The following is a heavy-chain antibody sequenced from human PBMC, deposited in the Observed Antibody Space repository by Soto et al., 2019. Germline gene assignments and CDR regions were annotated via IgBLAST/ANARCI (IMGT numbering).Heavy chain of an antibody. CDR2: IYYSGST. CDR1: GGSISSYY. Sequence: SETLSLTCTVSGGSISSYYWSWIRQPPGKGLEWIGYIYYSGSTNYNPSLKSRVTISVDTSKNQFSLKLSSVTAGDTAVYYCARAFPSPPIPARGYGMDVWGQGTTFTVSS. D-gene: IGHD2-2*02. V-gene: IGHV4-59*01. CDR3: ARAFPSPPIPARGYGMDV. J-gene: IGHJ6*02.